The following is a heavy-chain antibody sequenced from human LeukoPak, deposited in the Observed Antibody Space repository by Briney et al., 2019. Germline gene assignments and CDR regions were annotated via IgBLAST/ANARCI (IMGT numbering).Heavy chain of an antibody. CDR3: AKSGDRRRPYYFDY. D-gene: IGHD3-10*01. CDR2: ITGSGSGT. V-gene: IGHV3-23*01. CDR1: GFTFSSYA. Sequence: PGGSLRLSCAASGFTFSSYAMSWVRQAPGKGLEWVSGITGSGSGTYYADSVKGQFTISRDNAKNTLYLQMNSLRVGDTAVYYCAKSGDRRRPYYFDYWGQGTLVTVSS. J-gene: IGHJ4*02.